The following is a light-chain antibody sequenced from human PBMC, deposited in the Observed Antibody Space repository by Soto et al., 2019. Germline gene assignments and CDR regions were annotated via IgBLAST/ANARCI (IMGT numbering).Light chain of an antibody. J-gene: IGLJ2*01. CDR2: GDT. Sequence: QAVVTQPPSVSGAPGQRVIISCTGSSSNIGAGYDVKWYQQLPGTAPKLLIYGDTNRPSGVPDRFSGSKSGTSASLAITGLQTEDEADYYCQSYDSSLSVVVFGGGTKVTVL. CDR3: QSYDSSLSVVV. V-gene: IGLV1-40*01. CDR1: SSNIGAGYD.